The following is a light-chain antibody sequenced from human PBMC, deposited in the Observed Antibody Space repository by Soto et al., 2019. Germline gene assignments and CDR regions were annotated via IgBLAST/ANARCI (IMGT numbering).Light chain of an antibody. Sequence: QAVVTQPPSASGTPGQRVTISCSGSSSNIGSNFAYWYQQLPGTAPKLLIYSNNQRPSGVPDRFSGSKSGTSASLAISGLRSEDEGDYYCATWDDSLHGPVFGGGTKLTVL. J-gene: IGLJ3*02. CDR1: SSNIGSNF. CDR2: SNN. V-gene: IGLV1-47*02. CDR3: ATWDDSLHGPV.